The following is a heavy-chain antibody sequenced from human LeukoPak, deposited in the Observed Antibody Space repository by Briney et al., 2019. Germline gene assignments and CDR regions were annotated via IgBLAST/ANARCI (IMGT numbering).Heavy chain of an antibody. J-gene: IGHJ4*02. CDR2: FDPEDGET. CDR3: ATGSSGWYRAPSSFDY. V-gene: IGHV1-24*01. D-gene: IGHD6-19*01. CDR1: GYTLTELS. Sequence: ASVKVSCKVSGYTLTELSMHWVRQAPGKGLEWMGGFDPEDGETIYAQKFQGRVTMTEDTSTDTAYMELSSLRSEDTAAYYCATGSSGWYRAPSSFDYWGQGTLVTVSS.